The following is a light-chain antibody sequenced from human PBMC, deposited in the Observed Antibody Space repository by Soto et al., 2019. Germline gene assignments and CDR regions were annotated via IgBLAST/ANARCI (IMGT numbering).Light chain of an antibody. CDR3: MQSIQLPIT. V-gene: IGKV2-30*01. Sequence: DVLMTQSPVSLPVTLGQPASISCRSSQSLVYSEGNTYLNWFQQRRGQSPRRLLYKVSNRDSGVPDRFSGSGSGTDFTLKISRVEAEDVGVYYCMQSIQLPITFGEGTRLEIK. CDR2: KVS. J-gene: IGKJ5*01. CDR1: QSLVYSEGNTY.